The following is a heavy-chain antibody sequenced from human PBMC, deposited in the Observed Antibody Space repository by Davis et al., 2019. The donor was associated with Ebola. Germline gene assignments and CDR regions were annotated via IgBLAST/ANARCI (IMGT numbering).Heavy chain of an antibody. CDR3: ARGVTMVRDLNWFDP. V-gene: IGHV1-8*02. D-gene: IGHD3-10*01. J-gene: IGHJ5*02. CDR2: ISAYNGNT. Sequence: ASSVNVSCKASGGTFSSYAISWVRQAPGQGLEWMGWISAYNGNTNYAQKLQGRVTMTRNTSISTAYMELSSLRSEDTAVYYCARGVTMVRDLNWFDPWGQGTLVTVSS. CDR1: GGTFSSYA.